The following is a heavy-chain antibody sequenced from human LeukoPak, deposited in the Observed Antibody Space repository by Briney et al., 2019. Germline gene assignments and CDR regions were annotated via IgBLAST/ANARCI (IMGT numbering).Heavy chain of an antibody. J-gene: IGHJ4*02. CDR1: GYTFTSYY. Sequence: ASVKVSCKASGYTFTSYYIHWVRQAPGQGLEWMGVINPSGGGTSYAQKFQGRVTMTRDTSTSTVYMDLRSLRSEDTAVYYCARPTTVTTSLDYWGQGTLVTVSS. CDR2: INPSGGGT. V-gene: IGHV1-46*01. D-gene: IGHD4-17*01. CDR3: ARPTTVTTSLDY.